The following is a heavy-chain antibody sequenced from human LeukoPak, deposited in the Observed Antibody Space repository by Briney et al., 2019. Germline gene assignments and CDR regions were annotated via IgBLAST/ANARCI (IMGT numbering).Heavy chain of an antibody. D-gene: IGHD2-15*01. CDR2: INHSGST. CDR1: GGSFSGYY. J-gene: IGHJ6*03. V-gene: IGHV4-34*01. Sequence: PSETLSLTCAVYGGSFSGYYWSWIRQPPGKGLEWIGEINHSGSTNYNPSLKSRVTISVDTSKNKFSLKLSSVIGADTAVYYCARRRGSCSGGSCYSWSHYYYYMDVWGKGTTVTISS. CDR3: ARRRGSCSGGSCYSWSHYYYYMDV.